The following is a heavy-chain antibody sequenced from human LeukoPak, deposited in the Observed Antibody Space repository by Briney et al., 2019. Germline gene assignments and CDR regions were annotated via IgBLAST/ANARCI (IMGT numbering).Heavy chain of an antibody. Sequence: GGSLRLSCAASGFAFSGYAMSWVRQAPGKGLEWVSFISASGGSTYYADSVKGRFTISRDNSKNALYLQMNSLRAEDTAAYYCARRGYCSGGDCLYFFDYWGQGTLVTVSS. CDR1: GFAFSGYA. V-gene: IGHV3-23*01. D-gene: IGHD2-15*01. CDR3: ARRGYCSGGDCLYFFDY. J-gene: IGHJ4*02. CDR2: ISASGGST.